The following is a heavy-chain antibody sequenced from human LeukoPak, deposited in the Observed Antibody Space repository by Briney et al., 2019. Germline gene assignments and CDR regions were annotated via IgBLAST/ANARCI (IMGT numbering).Heavy chain of an antibody. CDR2: IDPSDSYT. V-gene: IGHV5-10-1*01. D-gene: IGHD3-22*01. CDR1: GYSFTSYW. CDR3: ARHVPRDYYDSSGYFDY. Sequence: GESLRISCKGSGYSFTSYWISWVRQMPGKGLEWMGRIDPSDSYTNYSPSFQGHVTISADKSISTAYLQWSSLKASDTAMYYCARHVPRDYYDSSGYFDYWGQGTLVTVSS. J-gene: IGHJ4*02.